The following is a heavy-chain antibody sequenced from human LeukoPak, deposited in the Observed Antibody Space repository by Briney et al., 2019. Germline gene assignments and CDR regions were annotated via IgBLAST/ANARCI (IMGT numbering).Heavy chain of an antibody. CDR1: GFTFSSYW. Sequence: PGGSLRLSCAASGFTFSSYWMSWVRQAPGKGLEWVANIKQDGSEKYYVDSVKGRFTISRDNAKNSLYLQMNSLRAEDTAVYYCARGQDSSSWYAGYYYYMDVWGKGTTVTVSS. J-gene: IGHJ6*03. D-gene: IGHD6-13*01. CDR3: ARGQDSSSWYAGYYYYMDV. V-gene: IGHV3-7*01. CDR2: IKQDGSEK.